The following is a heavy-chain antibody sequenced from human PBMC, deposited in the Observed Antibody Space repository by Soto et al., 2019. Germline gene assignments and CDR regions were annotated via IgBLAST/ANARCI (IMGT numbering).Heavy chain of an antibody. CDR2: INPSGGST. V-gene: IGHV1-46*01. D-gene: IGHD5-18*01. Sequence: ASVKVSCKASGYTFTSYYMHWVRQAPGQGLEWMGIINPSGGSTSYAQKFQGRVTMTRDTSTSTVYMELSSLRSEDTAVYYCARVDTAMAPTHXFDYWGQGTLVTVSS. CDR3: ARVDTAMAPTHXFDY. CDR1: GYTFTSYY. J-gene: IGHJ4*02.